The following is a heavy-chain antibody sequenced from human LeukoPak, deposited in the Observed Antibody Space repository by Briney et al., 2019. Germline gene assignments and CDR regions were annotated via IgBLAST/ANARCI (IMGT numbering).Heavy chain of an antibody. CDR3: AKDHGYSSSWYDYYYMDV. J-gene: IGHJ6*03. D-gene: IGHD6-13*01. V-gene: IGHV3-48*03. CDR2: LTTSGSTK. Sequence: GGSLRLSCATSGFTFSNYEMNWVRQAPGKGLEWISYLTTSGSTKYYADSVKGRFTISRDNAKNSLFLQMNSLRAEDTAVYYCAKDHGYSSSWYDYYYMDVWGKGTTVTISS. CDR1: GFTFSNYE.